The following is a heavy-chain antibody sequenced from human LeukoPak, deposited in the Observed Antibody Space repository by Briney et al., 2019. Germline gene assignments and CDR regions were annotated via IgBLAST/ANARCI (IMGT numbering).Heavy chain of an antibody. CDR1: GFTFSSYA. J-gene: IGHJ3*02. CDR2: ISGSGGST. D-gene: IGHD3-9*01. V-gene: IGHV3-23*01. Sequence: PGGSLRLSCAASGFTFSSYAMSWVRQAPGKGLEWVSAISGSGGSTYYADSVKGRFTISRDNSKNTLYLQMNSLRAEDTAVYYCAKKGSRYFDWLLDAFDIWGQGTMVTVSS. CDR3: AKKGSRYFDWLLDAFDI.